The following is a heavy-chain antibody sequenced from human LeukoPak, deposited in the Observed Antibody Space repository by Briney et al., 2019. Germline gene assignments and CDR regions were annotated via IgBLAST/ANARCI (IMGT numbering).Heavy chain of an antibody. D-gene: IGHD3-9*01. J-gene: IGHJ4*02. CDR1: GYTFTSYD. CDR2: MNPNSGNT. CDR3: ARTRGAIRYYLDY. V-gene: IGHV1-8*01. Sequence: ASVKVSCKASGYTFTSYDINWVRQATGQGLEWMGWMNPNSGNTGYAQKFQGRVTMTRNTSISTAYMELRSLRSDDTAVYYCARTRGAIRYYLDYWGQGTLVTVSS.